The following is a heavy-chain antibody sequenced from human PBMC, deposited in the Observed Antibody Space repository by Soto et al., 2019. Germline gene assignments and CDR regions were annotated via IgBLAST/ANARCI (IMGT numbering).Heavy chain of an antibody. CDR3: ARAPFEAARHVRGYYFDH. J-gene: IGHJ4*02. Sequence: SETLSLTCAVSGGSISSSNWWSWVRQPPGKGLEWIGGIYHSGSTNYNASLKSRVTISVDKSTNQCSLKLSPVTDANKAVSYCARAPFEAARHVRGYYFDHWGQGTLVTVSS. V-gene: IGHV4-4*02. D-gene: IGHD3-16*01. CDR2: IYHSGST. CDR1: GGSISSSNW.